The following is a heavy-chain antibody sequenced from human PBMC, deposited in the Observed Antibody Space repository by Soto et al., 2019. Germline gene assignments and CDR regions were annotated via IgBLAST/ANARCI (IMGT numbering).Heavy chain of an antibody. V-gene: IGHV3-53*01. J-gene: IGHJ4*02. CDR1: GFTVSNNY. CDR2: IYSGGYT. Sequence: EVQLVESGGGLIQPGGSLRLSCAVSGFTVSNNYMSWVRQAPGKGLEGVSVIYSGGYTAYGDSVKGRFTISRDNSKNKIYLKKNTLRPGAPAVFYGAPHPGGGGYWGQGTLVTVSS. D-gene: IGHD3-10*01. CDR3: APHPGGGGY.